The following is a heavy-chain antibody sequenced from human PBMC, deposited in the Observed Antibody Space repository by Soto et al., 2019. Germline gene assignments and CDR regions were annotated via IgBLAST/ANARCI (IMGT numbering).Heavy chain of an antibody. D-gene: IGHD3-22*01. J-gene: IGHJ3*02. CDR1: GYTFTSYA. Sequence: ASVEVSWEASGYTFTSYAMCWVRQDHGQGLEWMGWISAYNGNTNYAQKLQGRVTMTTDTSTSTAYMELRSLRSDDTAVYYCAREVRWLLTDDAFDIWGQGTMVTLSS. CDR3: AREVRWLLTDDAFDI. CDR2: ISAYNGNT. V-gene: IGHV1-18*01.